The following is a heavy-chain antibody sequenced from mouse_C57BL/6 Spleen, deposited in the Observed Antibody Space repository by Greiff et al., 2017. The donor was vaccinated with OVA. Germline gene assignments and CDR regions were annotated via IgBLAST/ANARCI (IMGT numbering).Heavy chain of an antibody. CDR3: TRIYYSNYFDY. J-gene: IGHJ2*01. CDR2: IRNKANNHAT. CDR1: GFTFSDAW. V-gene: IGHV6-6*01. Sequence: EVQRVESGGGLVQPGGSMKLSCAASGFTFSDAWMDWVRQSPEKGLEWVAEIRNKANNHATYYAESVKGRFTISRDDSKSSVYLQMNSLRAEDTGIYYCTRIYYSNYFDYWGQGTTLTVSS. D-gene: IGHD2-5*01.